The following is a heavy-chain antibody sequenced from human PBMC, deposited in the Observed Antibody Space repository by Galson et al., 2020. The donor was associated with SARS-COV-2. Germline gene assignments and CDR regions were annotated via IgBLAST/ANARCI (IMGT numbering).Heavy chain of an antibody. V-gene: IGHV1-18*01. CDR2: ISGYNGNT. J-gene: IGHJ6*03. Sequence: ASVKVSCKASGYTFIRYGISWVRQAPGQGLEWMGWISGYNGNTNYAQKFQGRVTMTTDTSTNTAYMELKSLRSDDTAVYYCAREGFYSGNNYPDYYYYYYMDVWGKGTTVTVSS. D-gene: IGHD5-12*01. CDR1: GYTFIRYG. CDR3: AREGFYSGNNYPDYYYYYYMDV.